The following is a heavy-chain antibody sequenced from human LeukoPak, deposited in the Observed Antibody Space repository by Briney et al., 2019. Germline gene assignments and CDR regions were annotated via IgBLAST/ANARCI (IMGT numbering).Heavy chain of an antibody. D-gene: IGHD5-18*01. Sequence: ASVKVSCKASGYTFTGYYMHWVRQAPGQGLEWMGWINPNSGGTNYAQKFQGRVTMTRDTSISTAYMELSRLRSDDTAVYYCAKDAGYSYGYPSQSWGQGTLVSVSS. CDR2: INPNSGGT. J-gene: IGHJ4*02. CDR1: GYTFTGYY. V-gene: IGHV1-2*02. CDR3: AKDAGYSYGYPSQS.